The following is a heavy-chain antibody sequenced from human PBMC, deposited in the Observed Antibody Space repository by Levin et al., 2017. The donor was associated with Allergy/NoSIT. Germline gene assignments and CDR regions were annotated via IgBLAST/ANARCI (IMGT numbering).Heavy chain of an antibody. Sequence: SETLSLTCAVYGGSFSGYYWSWIRQPPGKGLEWIGEINHSGSTNYNPSLKSRVTISVDTSKNQFSLKLSSVTAADTAVYYCARAPGIAAADPYYYYYYMDVWGKGTTVTVSS. D-gene: IGHD6-13*01. J-gene: IGHJ6*03. CDR2: INHSGST. CDR1: GGSFSGYY. CDR3: ARAPGIAAADPYYYYYYMDV. V-gene: IGHV4-34*01.